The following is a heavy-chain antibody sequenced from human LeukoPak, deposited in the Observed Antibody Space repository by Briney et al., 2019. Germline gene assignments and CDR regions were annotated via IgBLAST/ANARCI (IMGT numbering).Heavy chain of an antibody. CDR1: GFTVSSNY. D-gene: IGHD6-6*01. V-gene: IGHV3-74*01. J-gene: IGHJ4*02. CDR3: ARDVSAMGYDISSDFDY. Sequence: GGSLRLSCAASGFTVSSNYMSWVRQAPGKGLVWVSCIKTDGSITRYADSVKGRFTISRDNAKNTLYLQMNSLRVEDTAVYYCARDVSAMGYDISSDFDYWGQGTLVTVSS. CDR2: IKTDGSIT.